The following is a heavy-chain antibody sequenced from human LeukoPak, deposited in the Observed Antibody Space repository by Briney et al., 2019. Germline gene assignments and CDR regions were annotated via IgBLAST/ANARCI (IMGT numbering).Heavy chain of an antibody. D-gene: IGHD6-19*01. CDR1: GFTFSSYG. CDR3: AKGGSSGWFDYFDY. J-gene: IGHJ4*02. CDR2: ISSDGSNK. V-gene: IGHV3-30*18. Sequence: GGSLRLSCAASGFTFSSYGIHWVRQAPGKGLEWVVVISSDGSNKYYADSVKGRFAISRDNSKNTLYLQMNSLRAEDTAVYYCAKGGSSGWFDYFDYWGQGTLVTVSS.